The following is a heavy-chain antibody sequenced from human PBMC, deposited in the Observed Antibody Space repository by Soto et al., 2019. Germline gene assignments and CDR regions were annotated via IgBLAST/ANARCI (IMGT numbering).Heavy chain of an antibody. CDR1: GGSIIDLHLYY. CDR3: ARRRHGYFDS. Sequence: QLQLQESGPGLVKPSETLSLTCTVSGGSIIDLHLYYWAWLRQSPGKGLDWLATISYDGGTFYSPSLESRVTMSVDTSTNQFSVKLSSVTATDTAVYYCARRRHGYFDSWGQGSMVTVSS. V-gene: IGHV4-39*01. CDR2: ISYDGGT. J-gene: IGHJ4*02.